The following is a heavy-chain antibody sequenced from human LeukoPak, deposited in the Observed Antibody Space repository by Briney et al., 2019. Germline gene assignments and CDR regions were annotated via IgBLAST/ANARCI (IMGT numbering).Heavy chain of an antibody. CDR3: ARDGTAVAGNDYYYYYMDV. CDR2: ISAYNGNT. V-gene: IGHV1-18*01. Sequence: ASVKVSCKASGYTFTSYGISWVRQAPGQGLEWMGWISAYNGNTNYAQKLQGRVTITTDTSTSTAYMELRSLRSDDTAVYYCARDGTAVAGNDYYYYYMDVWGKGTTVTVSS. CDR1: GYTFTSYG. D-gene: IGHD6-19*01. J-gene: IGHJ6*03.